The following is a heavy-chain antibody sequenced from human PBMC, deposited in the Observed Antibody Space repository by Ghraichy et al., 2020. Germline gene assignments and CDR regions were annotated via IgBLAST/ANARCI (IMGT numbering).Heavy chain of an antibody. Sequence: SVKVSCKASGGTFSSYAISWVRQAPGQGLEWMGGIIPIFGTANYAQKFQGRVTITADESTSTAYMELSSLRSEDTAVYYCASFDRMVNDYYGMDVWGQGTTVTVSS. J-gene: IGHJ6*02. CDR3: ASFDRMVNDYYGMDV. D-gene: IGHD5-18*01. V-gene: IGHV1-69*13. CDR1: GGTFSSYA. CDR2: IIPIFGTA.